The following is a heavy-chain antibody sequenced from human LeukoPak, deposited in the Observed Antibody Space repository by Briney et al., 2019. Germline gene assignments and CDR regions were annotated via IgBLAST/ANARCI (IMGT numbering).Heavy chain of an antibody. CDR2: IIPIFGTA. Sequence: SVKVSCKASGGTFSSYAISWVRQAPGQGLEWMGGIIPIFGTANYAQKFQGRVTITTDGSTSTAYMELSSLRSEDTAVYYCARASAYSSSAAWFDYWGQGTLVTVSS. CDR1: GGTFSSYA. D-gene: IGHD6-6*01. J-gene: IGHJ4*02. CDR3: ARASAYSSSAAWFDY. V-gene: IGHV1-69*05.